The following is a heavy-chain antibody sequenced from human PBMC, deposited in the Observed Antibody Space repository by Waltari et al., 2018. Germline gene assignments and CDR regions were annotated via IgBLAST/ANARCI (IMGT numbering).Heavy chain of an antibody. Sequence: QLQLQESGPGLVKPSETLSLTCTVSGGSISSRSYYWGWIRQPPGKGLEWIGSIYYSGRTYYNPSLKRRVTISVDTSKNQFSRKLISVTAADTAVYYCARHALHYYDILTGYYPTPFDYWGQGTLVTVSS. V-gene: IGHV4-39*01. CDR2: IYYSGRT. J-gene: IGHJ4*02. D-gene: IGHD3-9*01. CDR3: ARHALHYYDILTGYYPTPFDY. CDR1: GGSISSRSYY.